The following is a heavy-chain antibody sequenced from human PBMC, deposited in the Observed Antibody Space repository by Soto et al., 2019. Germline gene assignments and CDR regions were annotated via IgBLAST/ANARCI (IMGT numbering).Heavy chain of an antibody. Sequence: VQLVESGGGLVQPGGSLRLSCAASGFTFSSYWMTWVRQAPGKGLEWVANIKQEGSKKYYVDSVKGRFTISRDNAKNSLYLQMNSLRAEDTAVYYCAKRVWYFDLWGRGTLVTVSS. J-gene: IGHJ2*01. CDR1: GFTFSSYW. V-gene: IGHV3-7*01. CDR2: IKQEGSKK. CDR3: AKRVWYFDL.